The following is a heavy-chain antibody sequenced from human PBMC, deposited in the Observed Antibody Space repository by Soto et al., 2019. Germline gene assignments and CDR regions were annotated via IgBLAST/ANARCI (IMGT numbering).Heavy chain of an antibody. CDR3: AKDALLIAVAFPTSYNWFDP. Sequence: GGSLRLSCAASGFTFSSYGMHWVRQAPGKGLEWVAVISYDGSNKYYADSVKGRFTISRDNSKNTLYLQMNSLRAEDTAVYYCAKDALLIAVAFPTSYNWFDPWGQGTLVTVSS. D-gene: IGHD6-19*01. V-gene: IGHV3-30*18. CDR1: GFTFSSYG. J-gene: IGHJ5*02. CDR2: ISYDGSNK.